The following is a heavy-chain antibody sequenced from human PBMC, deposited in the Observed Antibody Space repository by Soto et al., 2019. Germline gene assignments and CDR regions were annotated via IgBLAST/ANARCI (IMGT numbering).Heavy chain of an antibody. V-gene: IGHV4-31*03. J-gene: IGHJ6*03. CDR1: GGSISSGGYY. CDR3: AGFITMYYYYMDV. CDR2: IYYSGST. Sequence: PSETLSLTCTVSGGSISSGGYYWSWIRQHPGKGLEWIGYIYYSGSTYYNPSLKSRVTISVDTSKNQFSLKLSSVTAADTAVYYCAGFITMYYYYMDVWGKGTTVTVSS. D-gene: IGHD3-3*01.